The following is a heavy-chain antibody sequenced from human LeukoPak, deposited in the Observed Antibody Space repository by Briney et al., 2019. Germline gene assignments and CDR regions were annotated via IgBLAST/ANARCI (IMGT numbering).Heavy chain of an antibody. Sequence: PGGSLRLSCAASGFTFSSYAMSWVRQAPGKGLEWVSAISGSGGSTYYADSVKGRFTISRDNSKNTLYLQMNSLRAEDTAVYYCAKDILWFGELPSYFDYWGQGTLVTVSS. J-gene: IGHJ4*02. D-gene: IGHD3-10*01. V-gene: IGHV3-23*01. CDR2: ISGSGGST. CDR1: GFTFSSYA. CDR3: AKDILWFGELPSYFDY.